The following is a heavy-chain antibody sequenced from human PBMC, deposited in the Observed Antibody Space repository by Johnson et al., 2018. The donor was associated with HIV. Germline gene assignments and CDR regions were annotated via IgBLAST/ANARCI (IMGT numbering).Heavy chain of an antibody. Sequence: VQLVESGGGLLQPGGSLRLSCAASGFTFSSYWMHWVRQAPGKGLVWVSHLNSDGSSTDYADSVKGRFTISRDSAKSTLYLQMNSLRAEDTAVYYCARGRGYYRFDAFDIWGQGTMVTVSS. CDR2: LNSDGSST. D-gene: IGHD3-22*01. CDR1: GFTFSSYW. V-gene: IGHV3-74*02. CDR3: ARGRGYYRFDAFDI. J-gene: IGHJ3*02.